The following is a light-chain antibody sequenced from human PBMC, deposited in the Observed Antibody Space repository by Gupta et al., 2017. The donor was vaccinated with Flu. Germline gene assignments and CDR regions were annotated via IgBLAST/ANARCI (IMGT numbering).Light chain of an antibody. Sequence: QTVVTQEPSLTVSPGGTVTRTCASSTGAVTSGYHANWFQQQPGQPPMALIYSKSKKPSWTPHRFSGSLLGSKAALTLSVVQPEDEAEYYCLRDYGGAYVVFGGGTKLTVL. CDR3: LRDYGGAYVV. V-gene: IGLV7-43*01. J-gene: IGLJ2*01. CDR2: SKS. CDR1: TGAVTSGYH.